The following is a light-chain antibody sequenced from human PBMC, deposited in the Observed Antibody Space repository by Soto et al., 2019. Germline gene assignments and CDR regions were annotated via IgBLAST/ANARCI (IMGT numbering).Light chain of an antibody. CDR3: TVWDDSLRGRL. CDR2: SNN. CDR1: SSSIESNY. J-gene: IGLJ2*01. V-gene: IGLV1-47*02. Sequence: QSVLTQPPSASGTPGQMVTISCSGTSSSIESNYVYWYQQLPGTAPRLLIYSNNQRPSGVPDRFSVSKSGTSATLAISALRSEDEADYYCTVWDDSLRGRLFGGGTKLTVL.